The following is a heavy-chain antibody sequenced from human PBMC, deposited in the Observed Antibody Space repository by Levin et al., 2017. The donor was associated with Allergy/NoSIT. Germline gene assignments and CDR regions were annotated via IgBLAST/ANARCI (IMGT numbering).Heavy chain of an antibody. CDR2: TYYRSKWYN. D-gene: IGHD6-19*01. Sequence: SETLSLTCAISGDSVSSNSAAWNWIRQSPSRGLEWLGRTYYRSKWYNDYALSVKSGITISADTSNNQFSLQLNSVTPEDTAVYYCARAVDPAGGWTKGRYFDYWGQGTLVTVSS. CDR1: GDSVSSNSAA. J-gene: IGHJ4*02. CDR3: ARAVDPAGGWTKGRYFDY. V-gene: IGHV6-1*01.